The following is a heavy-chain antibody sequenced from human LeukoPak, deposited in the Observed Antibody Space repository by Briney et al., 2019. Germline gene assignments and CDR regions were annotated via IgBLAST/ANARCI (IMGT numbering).Heavy chain of an antibody. Sequence: GGSLRLSCAASGFTFSSYGMPWVRQAPGKGLEWVAVISYDGSNKYYADSVKGRFTISRDNAKNSLYLQMNSLRDEDTAVYYCARGSGFYYSPASDAFDIWGQGTMVTVSS. CDR3: ARGSGFYYSPASDAFDI. CDR2: ISYDGSNK. J-gene: IGHJ3*02. V-gene: IGHV3-30*03. D-gene: IGHD3-10*01. CDR1: GFTFSSYG.